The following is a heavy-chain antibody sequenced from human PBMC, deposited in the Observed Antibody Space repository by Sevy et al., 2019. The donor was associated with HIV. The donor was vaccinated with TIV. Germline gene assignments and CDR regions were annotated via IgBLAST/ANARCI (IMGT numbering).Heavy chain of an antibody. D-gene: IGHD5-12*01. J-gene: IGHJ6*02. V-gene: IGHV3-13*01. CDR1: GFTFSSYD. Sequence: GGSLRLSCGASGFTFSSYDMHWVRQAAGKGLEWVSGIGSGGDAYYPGSVKGRFTISRENAENSLYLQMNSLRAGDTDVYYCARSGGYSDYGMDVWGQGTTVTVSS. CDR3: ARSGGYSDYGMDV. CDR2: IGSGGDA.